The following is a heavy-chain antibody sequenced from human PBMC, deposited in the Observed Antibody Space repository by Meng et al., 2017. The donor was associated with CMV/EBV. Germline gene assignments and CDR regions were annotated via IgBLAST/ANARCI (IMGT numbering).Heavy chain of an antibody. CDR1: GFTFSSYG. J-gene: IGHJ6*02. CDR2: IRYDGSNK. CDR3: AKDLGAVTIFGVVRPLGMDV. Sequence: GESLKISCAASGFTFSSYGMHWVRQAPGKGLEWVAFIRYDGSNKYYADSVKGRFTISRDNSKNTLYLQMNSLRAEDTAVYYCAKDLGAVTIFGVVRPLGMDVWGQGTTVTVSS. D-gene: IGHD3-3*01. V-gene: IGHV3-30*02.